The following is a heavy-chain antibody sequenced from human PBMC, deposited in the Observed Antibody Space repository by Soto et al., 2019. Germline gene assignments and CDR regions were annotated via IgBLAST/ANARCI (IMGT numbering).Heavy chain of an antibody. V-gene: IGHV1-2*02. J-gene: IGHJ4*02. CDR3: AREFPYYESSDSYFDY. CDR2: IDPRSGAS. D-gene: IGHD3-16*01. CDR1: GYPFTDLY. Sequence: ASVKVSCKPSGYPFTDLYIHWVRQAPGLGLEWMGWIDPRSGASRKTQRFQGRFTMTRDTSTNTVYMELSSLRSDDTAVYFCAREFPYYESSDSYFDYWGQGALVTVSS.